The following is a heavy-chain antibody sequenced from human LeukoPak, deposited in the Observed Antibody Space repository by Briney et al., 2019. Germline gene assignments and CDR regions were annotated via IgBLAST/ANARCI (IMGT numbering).Heavy chain of an antibody. D-gene: IGHD5-24*01. CDR3: AGVEMANFDFDY. V-gene: IGHV4-59*01. CDR1: GGSISSYY. CDR2: IYYSGST. J-gene: IGHJ4*02. Sequence: PSETLSLTCTVSGGSISSYYWSWIRQPPGRGLEWIGYIYYSGSTNYNPSLKSRVTISVDTSKNQFSLKLSSVTAADTAVYYCAGVEMANFDFDYWGQGTLVTVSS.